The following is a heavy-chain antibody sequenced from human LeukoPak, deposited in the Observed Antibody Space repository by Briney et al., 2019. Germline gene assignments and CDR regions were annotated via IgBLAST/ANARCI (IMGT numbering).Heavy chain of an antibody. D-gene: IGHD2-2*01. V-gene: IGHV3-21*01. CDR2: ISSSSSYI. CDR1: GFTFSSYS. J-gene: IGHJ3*02. CDR3: ARALYPGYCSSTSCLRAFDI. Sequence: PGGSLRLSCAASGFTFSSYSMNWVRQAPGKGLEWVSSISSSSSYIYYADSVKGRFTISRDNAKNSLYLQMNSLRAEDTAVYYCARALYPGYCSSTSCLRAFDIWGQGTMVTVSS.